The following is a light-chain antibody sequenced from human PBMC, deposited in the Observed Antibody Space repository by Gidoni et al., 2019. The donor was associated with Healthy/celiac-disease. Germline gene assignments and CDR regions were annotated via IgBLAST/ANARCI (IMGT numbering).Light chain of an antibody. V-gene: IGKV3-20*01. CDR1: QSVSSSY. J-gene: IGKJ1*01. CDR3: QQYGSSPWT. CDR2: GAS. Sequence: EIVLTQSPGTLSWSPGERATLAGRASQSVSSSYLAWYQQKPGQAPRLLIYGASSRATGIPDRFSGSGSGTDFTLTISRLEPEDFAVYYCQQYGSSPWTFGQGTKVEIK.